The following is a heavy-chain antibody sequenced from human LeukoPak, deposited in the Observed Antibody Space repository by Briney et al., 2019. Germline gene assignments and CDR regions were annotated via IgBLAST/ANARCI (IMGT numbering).Heavy chain of an antibody. D-gene: IGHD2-2*01. Sequence: GGSLRLSCTASGFTFGDSAMSWFRQAPGKGLEWVGFIRSKAYGGTTEYAASVKGRFTISRDDSKSIAYLQMNSLKTEDTAVYYCTRYFSSSTSWPDRPDYWGQGTLVTVSS. CDR1: GFTFGDSA. CDR2: IRSKAYGGTT. J-gene: IGHJ4*02. CDR3: TRYFSSSTSWPDRPDY. V-gene: IGHV3-49*03.